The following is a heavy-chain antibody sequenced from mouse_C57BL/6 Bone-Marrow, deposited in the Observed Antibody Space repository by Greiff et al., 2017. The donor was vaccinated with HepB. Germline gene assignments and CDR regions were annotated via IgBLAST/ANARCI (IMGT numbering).Heavy chain of an antibody. Sequence: QVQLQQPGAELVKPGASVKLSCKASGYTFTSYWMQWVKQRPGQGLEWIGEIDPSDSYTNYNQKFKGKATLTVDTSSSTAYMQLSSLTSEDFAVYYCARVITTVVAHWYFDVWGTGTTVTVSS. CDR2: IDPSDSYT. J-gene: IGHJ1*03. CDR3: ARVITTVVAHWYFDV. D-gene: IGHD1-1*01. V-gene: IGHV1-50*01. CDR1: GYTFTSYW.